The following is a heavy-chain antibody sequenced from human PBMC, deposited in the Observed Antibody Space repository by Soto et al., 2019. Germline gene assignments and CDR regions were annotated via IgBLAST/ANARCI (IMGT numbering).Heavy chain of an antibody. CDR1: GYTFTSYG. J-gene: IGHJ5*02. V-gene: IGHV1-18*01. CDR3: ARAPFLGYGSSTSCSGYNWFDP. CDR2: ISAYNGNT. D-gene: IGHD2-2*01. Sequence: ASVKVSCKASGYTFTSYGISWVRQAPGQGLEWMGWISAYNGNTNYAQKLQGRVTMTTDTSTSTAYMELRSLRSDDTAVYYCARAPFLGYGSSTSCSGYNWFDPWGQGTLVTVAS.